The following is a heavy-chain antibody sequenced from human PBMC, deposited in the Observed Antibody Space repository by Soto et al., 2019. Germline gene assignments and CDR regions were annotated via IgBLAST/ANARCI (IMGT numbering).Heavy chain of an antibody. D-gene: IGHD1-26*01. J-gene: IGHJ4*02. CDR2: ISYDGSNK. V-gene: IGHV3-30*18. Sequence: GGSLRLSCAASGFTFSSYGMHWVRQAPGKGLEWVAVISYDGSNKYYADSVKGRFTISRDNSKNTLYLQMNSLRAEDTAVYYCAKIPRAEVGATEYWGQGTLVTVSS. CDR1: GFTFSSYG. CDR3: AKIPRAEVGATEY.